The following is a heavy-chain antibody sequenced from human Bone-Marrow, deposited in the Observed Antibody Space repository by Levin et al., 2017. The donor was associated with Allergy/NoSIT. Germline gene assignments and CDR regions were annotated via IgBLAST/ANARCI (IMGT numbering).Heavy chain of an antibody. J-gene: IGHJ6*02. D-gene: IGHD5-24*01. CDR3: ARDRRDGYKYYYSYYGMDV. Sequence: PSETLSLTCTVSGGSISSSNYYWGWIRQPPGKGLEWIGNIYYSGSTYYNPSLKSRVTISVDTSKNQFSLKLNSVTAADTAVYYCARDRRDGYKYYYSYYGMDVWGQGTTVTVSS. CDR1: GGSISSSNYY. V-gene: IGHV4-39*07. CDR2: IYYSGST.